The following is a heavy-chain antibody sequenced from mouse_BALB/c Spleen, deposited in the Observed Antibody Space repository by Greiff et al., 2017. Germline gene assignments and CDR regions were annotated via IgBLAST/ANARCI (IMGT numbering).Heavy chain of an antibody. CDR2: ISYDGSN. CDR3: ARVGWDEAMDY. V-gene: IGHV3-6*02. CDR1: GYSITSGYY. J-gene: IGHJ4*01. D-gene: IGHD4-1*01. Sequence: EVKLQESGPGLVKPSQSLSLTCSVTGYSITSGYYWNWIRQFPGNKLEWMGYISYDGSNNYNPSLKNRISITRDTSKNQFFLKLNSVTTEDTATYYCARVGWDEAMDYWGQGTSVTVSS.